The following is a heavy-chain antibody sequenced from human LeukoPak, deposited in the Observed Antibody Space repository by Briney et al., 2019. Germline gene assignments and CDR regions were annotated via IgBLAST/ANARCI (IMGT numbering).Heavy chain of an antibody. J-gene: IGHJ6*02. Sequence: ASVKVSCKVSGYTLTELSMHWVRQAPGKGLEWMGGFDPEDGETIYAQKFQGRVTMTEDTSTDTAYMELSSLRSEDTAVYYCATVGGSYYHYYYYGRDVLGQGTKVTVTS. D-gene: IGHD1-26*01. CDR1: GYTLTELS. V-gene: IGHV1-24*01. CDR3: ATVGGSYYHYYYYGRDV. CDR2: FDPEDGET.